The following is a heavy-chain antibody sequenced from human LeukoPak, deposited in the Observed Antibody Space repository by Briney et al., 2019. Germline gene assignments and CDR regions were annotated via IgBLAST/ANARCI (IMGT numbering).Heavy chain of an antibody. CDR3: ARKGTIAPTGASHFDY. CDR1: GGSISSSISTNY. CDR2: IHYSGST. D-gene: IGHD6-13*01. V-gene: IGHV4-39*01. Sequence: NPSETLSLTCTVSGGSISSSISTNYWNWVRQPPGKGLEWIGSIHYSGSTYYNPSLESRATISVDTSKNQFSVKLPSVTAADTAVYYCARKGTIAPTGASHFDYWGQGTLVTVSS. J-gene: IGHJ4*02.